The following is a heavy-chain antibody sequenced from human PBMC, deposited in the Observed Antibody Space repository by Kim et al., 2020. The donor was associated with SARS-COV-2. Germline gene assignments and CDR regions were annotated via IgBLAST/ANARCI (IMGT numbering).Heavy chain of an antibody. CDR2: INPSGGST. V-gene: IGHV1-46*01. Sequence: ASVKVSCKASGYTFTSYYMHWVRQAPGQGLEWMGIINPSGGSTSYAQKFQGRVTMTRDTSTSTVYMELSSLRSEDTAVYYCARDPTTVVSLYYYYGMDVWGQGTTVTVSS. CDR1: GYTFTSYY. D-gene: IGHD4-17*01. J-gene: IGHJ6*02. CDR3: ARDPTTVVSLYYYYGMDV.